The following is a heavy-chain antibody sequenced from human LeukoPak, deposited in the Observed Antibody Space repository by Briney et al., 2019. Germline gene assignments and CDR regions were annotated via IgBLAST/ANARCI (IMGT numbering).Heavy chain of an antibody. V-gene: IGHV1-2*02. D-gene: IGHD3-22*01. CDR2: INLNSGGT. CDR1: GYTFSGYY. CDR3: ARLRYHDNSAYGVDV. Sequence: AASVTVSCKASGYTFSGYYMYWVRQAPGQGLEWMGWINLNSGGTNSAQTFQGRVTMTRDTSISTAYMELSRLRSDDTAIYYCARLRYHDNSAYGVDVWGQGTTVIVSS. J-gene: IGHJ6*02.